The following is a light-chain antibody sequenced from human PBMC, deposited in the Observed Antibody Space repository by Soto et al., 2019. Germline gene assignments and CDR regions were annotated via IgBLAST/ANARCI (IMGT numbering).Light chain of an antibody. Sequence: EIVLTQSPATLSLSPGERATLSCRASQSVSSYLAWYQQKPGQAPRLLIYDASNRATGIPARFSGSGSGTDFTITISSLEAEDFAVYYCQQRSKWPWTFGQGTKVEIK. CDR2: DAS. J-gene: IGKJ1*01. V-gene: IGKV3-11*01. CDR3: QQRSKWPWT. CDR1: QSVSSY.